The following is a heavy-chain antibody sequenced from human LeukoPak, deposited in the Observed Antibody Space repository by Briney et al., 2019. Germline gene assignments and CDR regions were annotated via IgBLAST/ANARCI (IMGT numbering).Heavy chain of an antibody. Sequence: ASVKVSCKASGYTFTGYYMHWVRQAPGQGLEWMGWINPNSGGTNYAQKFQGRVTMTRDTSISTAYMELSRLRSDDTAVYYCATLNKYPYYYYYMDVWGKGTTVTVSS. CDR3: ATLNKYPYYYYYMDV. CDR1: GYTFTGYY. D-gene: IGHD1/OR15-1a*01. J-gene: IGHJ6*03. V-gene: IGHV1-2*02. CDR2: INPNSGGT.